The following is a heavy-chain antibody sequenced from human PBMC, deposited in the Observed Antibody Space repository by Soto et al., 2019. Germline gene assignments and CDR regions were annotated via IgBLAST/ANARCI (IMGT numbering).Heavy chain of an antibody. CDR3: GRGEVDRYNWNYRIDY. J-gene: IGHJ4*02. CDR2: IYYSGNT. CDR1: GGSISSYY. D-gene: IGHD1-7*01. Sequence: NPSETLSLTCTVSGGSISSYYWSWIRQPPGKGLEWIGYIYYSGNTNYNPSLKSRVTISVDTSKNQFSLKLSSVTAADTAVYYCGRGEVDRYNWNYRIDYWGQGTLVTVSS. V-gene: IGHV4-59*01.